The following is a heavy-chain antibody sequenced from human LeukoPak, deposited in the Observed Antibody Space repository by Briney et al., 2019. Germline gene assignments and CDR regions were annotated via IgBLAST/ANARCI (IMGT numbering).Heavy chain of an antibody. D-gene: IGHD1-26*01. CDR1: GFTFSSYT. CDR3: ARYLVGSYFSIDDAFDI. CDR2: ISSSSSYI. Sequence: GGSLRLSCAASGFTFSSYTMTWVRQAPGKGLEWVSSISSSSSYIYYADSVKGRFTISRDNAKNSLYLQMNSLRAEDTAVYYCARYLVGSYFSIDDAFDIWGQGTMVTVSS. J-gene: IGHJ3*02. V-gene: IGHV3-21*01.